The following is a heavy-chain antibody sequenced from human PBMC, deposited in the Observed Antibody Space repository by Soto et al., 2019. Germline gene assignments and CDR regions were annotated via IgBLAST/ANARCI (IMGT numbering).Heavy chain of an antibody. CDR3: AGREAAAGVPVDY. V-gene: IGHV5-51*01. CDR2: IYPDDSDT. CDR1: GYSFTLYW. D-gene: IGHD6-13*01. J-gene: IGHJ4*02. Sequence: GESLKISCKASGYSFTLYWIGCVRHMPGKGLEWMGIIYPDDSDTRYSPSFQGQVTISVDKSISTAYLQWSSLKASDTAMYYCAGREAAAGVPVDYWGQGTLVTVSS.